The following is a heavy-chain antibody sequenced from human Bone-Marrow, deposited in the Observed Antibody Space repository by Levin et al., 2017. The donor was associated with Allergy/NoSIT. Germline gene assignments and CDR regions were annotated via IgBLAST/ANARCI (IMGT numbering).Heavy chain of an antibody. J-gene: IGHJ4*02. D-gene: IGHD4-23*01. V-gene: IGHV3-30*18. CDR3: AKHYGDNGGGFDY. CDR1: GFTFSSYG. CDR2: ISYDGSNK. Sequence: GGSLRLSCAASGFTFSSYGMHGVRQAPGKGLEWVAVISYDGSNKYYADSVKGRFTISRDNSKNTLYLQMNSLRAEDTAVYYCAKHYGDNGGGFDYWGQGTLVTVSS.